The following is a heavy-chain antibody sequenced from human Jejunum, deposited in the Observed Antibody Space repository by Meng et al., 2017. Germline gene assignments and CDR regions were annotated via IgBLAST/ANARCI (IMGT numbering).Heavy chain of an antibody. CDR2: INAGSGDT. Sequence: QEQLGQSGAEVEKPGASVKVSCKASEYPFTTSYMHWVRQAPGQGLEWMGVINAGSGDTGYAQKFQGRLTMTRDTSTSTLYMELSSLRSEDTAVYYCAKDSHGYGDGGHWGQGTLVTVSS. CDR3: AKDSHGYGDGGH. J-gene: IGHJ4*02. D-gene: IGHD4-17*01. V-gene: IGHV1-46*01. CDR1: EYPFTTSY.